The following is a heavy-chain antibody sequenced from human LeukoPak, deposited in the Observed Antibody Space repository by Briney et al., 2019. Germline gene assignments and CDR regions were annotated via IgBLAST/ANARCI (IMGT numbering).Heavy chain of an antibody. CDR2: INPNSGGT. CDR1: GYTFTGYY. D-gene: IGHD6-6*01. J-gene: IGHJ4*02. CDR3: ARRHSSSSRRGFDY. V-gene: IGHV1-2*04. Sequence: GASVKVSCKASGYTFTGYYMHWVRQAPGQGLEWMGWINPNSGGTNYAQKFQGWGTMTRDTSISTAYMELSRLRSDDTAVYYCARRHSSSSRRGFDYWGQGTLVTVSS.